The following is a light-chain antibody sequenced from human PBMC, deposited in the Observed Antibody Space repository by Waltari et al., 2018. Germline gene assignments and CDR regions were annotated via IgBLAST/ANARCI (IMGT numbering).Light chain of an antibody. CDR1: QSVSKF. CDR2: GAS. CDR3: QQYNDWPPLT. V-gene: IGKV3-15*01. J-gene: IGKJ4*01. Sequence: EVVMTQSPATLSVSPGERVTLSCRASQSVSKFVAWYQQKPGQGPRLLIYGASTRATGIPARFSGSGSGTEFTLTISSLQSEDFAVYDCQQYNDWPPLTFGGGTKLEIK.